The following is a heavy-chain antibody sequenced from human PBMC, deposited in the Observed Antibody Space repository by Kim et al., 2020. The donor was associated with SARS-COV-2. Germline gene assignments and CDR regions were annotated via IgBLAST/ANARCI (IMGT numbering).Heavy chain of an antibody. V-gene: IGHV7-4-1*02. CDR1: GYTFTSNA. CDR2: INTNTGNP. J-gene: IGHJ4*02. CDR3: ARDSSGYFDS. Sequence: ASVNVSCKASGYTFTSNAMNWVRQAPGQGLEWMGWINTNTGNPTYAQGFTGRFVFSLDTSVSTAYLQISSLKAEDTAVYFCARDSSGYFDSWGQGTLVTVSS. D-gene: IGHD2-8*02.